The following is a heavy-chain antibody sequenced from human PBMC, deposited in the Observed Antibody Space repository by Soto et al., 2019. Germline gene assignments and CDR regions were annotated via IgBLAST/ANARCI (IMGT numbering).Heavy chain of an antibody. CDR1: GYTFTTHG. Sequence: QVQLVQSGAEVRKPGASVKVSCKASGYTFTTHGISWVRQAPGQGLEWMGWVSGDNGHTNYAQSLQGRVTMTTDTATNTAYMELRSRRSDATAVYYCARALGYCRSGTCYREWFDPWSQGTLVTVSS. CDR2: VSGDNGHT. CDR3: ARALGYCRSGTCYREWFDP. J-gene: IGHJ5*02. D-gene: IGHD2-15*01. V-gene: IGHV1-18*01.